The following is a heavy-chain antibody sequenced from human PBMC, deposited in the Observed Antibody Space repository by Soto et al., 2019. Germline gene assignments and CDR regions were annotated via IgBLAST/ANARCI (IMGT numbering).Heavy chain of an antibody. Sequence: EVQLLESGGGLVQPGGSLRLSCAASGFTFSSYAMSWVRQAPGKGLEWVSAISGSGSSTYYADSVKGRFTISRDNSKNTLYLQMNSLRAEDTAVYYCAKGSSYGFNYYYYMDVWGKGTTVTVS. V-gene: IGHV3-23*01. CDR2: ISGSGSST. CDR3: AKGSSYGFNYYYYMDV. J-gene: IGHJ6*03. D-gene: IGHD3-16*02. CDR1: GFTFSSYA.